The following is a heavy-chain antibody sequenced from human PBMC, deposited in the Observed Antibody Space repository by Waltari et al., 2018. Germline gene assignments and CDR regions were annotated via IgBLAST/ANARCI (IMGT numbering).Heavy chain of an antibody. V-gene: IGHV4-39*01. CDR1: YY. J-gene: IGHJ4*02. CDR2: IYSTGTT. CDR3: VRQMRFRGGFCPFES. Sequence: YYWAWLRQSPGKELAWIGSIYSTGTTYYNPSTPSLRSRVTISVDTSRNQFSLRLNSVTASDTAVYYCVRQMRFRGGFCPFESWGQRTLVIVSS. D-gene: IGHD3-3*01.